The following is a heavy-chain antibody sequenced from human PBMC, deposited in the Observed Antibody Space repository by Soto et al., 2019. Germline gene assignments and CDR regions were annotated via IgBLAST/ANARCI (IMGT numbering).Heavy chain of an antibody. D-gene: IGHD3-10*01. CDR3: ARHRRDYPFDI. CDR1: GYGFTSYW. CDR2: IYAGDTET. V-gene: IGHV5-51*01. J-gene: IGHJ3*02. Sequence: GESLKISCKGSGYGFTSYWIGWVRQMPGKGLEWMGIIYAGDTETRYSPSFQGLVTISADKSISTAYLQWSSLEASDTAMYYCARHRRDYPFDIWGQGTMVTVS.